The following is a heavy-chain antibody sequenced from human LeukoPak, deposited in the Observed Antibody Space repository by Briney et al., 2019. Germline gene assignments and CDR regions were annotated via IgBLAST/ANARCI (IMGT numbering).Heavy chain of an antibody. Sequence: GASVKVSCKASVGTFSSYAISWVRQAPGQGLEWMGGIIPIFGTANYAQKFQGRVTITADESTSTDYMELSSLRSEDTAVYYCARDSGYDFGFNPWGQGTLVTVSS. CDR3: ARDSGYDFGFNP. J-gene: IGHJ5*02. CDR1: VGTFSSYA. CDR2: IIPIFGTA. V-gene: IGHV1-69*13. D-gene: IGHD5-12*01.